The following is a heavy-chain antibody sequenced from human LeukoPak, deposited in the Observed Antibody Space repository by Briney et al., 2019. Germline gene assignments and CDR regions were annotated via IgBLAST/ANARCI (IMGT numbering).Heavy chain of an antibody. D-gene: IGHD6-13*01. Sequence: SETLSLTCTVSGGSISSGDYYWGWIRQPPGKGLEWIGSIYYSGSTYYNPSLKSRVTISVDTSKNQFSLKLSSVTAADTAVYYCARHDPYSSSWPPGNDYWGQGTLVTVSS. V-gene: IGHV4-39*01. CDR2: IYYSGST. CDR3: ARHDPYSSSWPPGNDY. CDR1: GGSISSGDYY. J-gene: IGHJ4*02.